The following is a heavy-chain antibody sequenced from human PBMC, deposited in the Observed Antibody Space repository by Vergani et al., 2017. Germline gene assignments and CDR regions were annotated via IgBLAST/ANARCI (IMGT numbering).Heavy chain of an antibody. CDR2: ISYDGTQK. CDR3: ATKSCGTPGCQIGYFRE. J-gene: IGHJ1*01. V-gene: IGHV3-30*03. CDR1: GFTSSYYG. D-gene: IGHD1-1*01. Sequence: QVHLVESGGGVVQPGGSLRLSCVVSGFTSSYYGMHWVRQAPGKGLEWVAVISYDGTQKYYADSVKGRFTISRDNSKSTLYLQMNSLRTEDTAVYYCATKSCGTPGCQIGYFREWGQGTVVTVSS.